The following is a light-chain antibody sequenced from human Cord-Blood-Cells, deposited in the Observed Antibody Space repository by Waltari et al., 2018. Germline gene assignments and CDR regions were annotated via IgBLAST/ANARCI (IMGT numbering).Light chain of an antibody. V-gene: IGLV2-14*01. CDR3: SSYTSASSGV. J-gene: IGLJ2*01. CDR1: SSDVGGYNY. CDR2: DVS. Sequence: QSALTQPASVSGSPGQSITISCTGTSSDVGGYNYVSWYQQHPGKAPKLMIYDVSNRPSGVANCVSVSRSGNTASPTISGLEVENEADDDCSSYTSASSGVFGGGTKLTVL.